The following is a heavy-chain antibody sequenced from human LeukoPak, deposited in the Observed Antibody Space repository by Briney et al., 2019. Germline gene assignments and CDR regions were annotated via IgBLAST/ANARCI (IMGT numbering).Heavy chain of an antibody. J-gene: IGHJ4*02. V-gene: IGHV4-61*02. CDR2: IYTSGST. CDR1: GGSISSGSYY. D-gene: IGHD4-17*01. CDR3: ATASTTVTYFDY. Sequence: SQTLSLTCTDSGGSISSGSYYWSWIRQPAGKGLEWIGRIYTSGSTNYNPSLKSRVTISVDTPKNQFSLKLSSVTAADTAVYYCATASTTVTYFDYWGQGTLVTVSS.